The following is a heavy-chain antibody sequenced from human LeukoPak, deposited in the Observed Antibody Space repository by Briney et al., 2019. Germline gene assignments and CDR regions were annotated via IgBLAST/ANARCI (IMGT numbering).Heavy chain of an antibody. D-gene: IGHD3-22*01. V-gene: IGHV1-18*01. CDR3: ARGLVYDSRGSGNWFDP. Sequence: ASVKVSCKASGYTFTSYGISWVRQAPGQGLEWMGWISAYNGNTNYAQKLQGRVTMTTDTSTSTAYMELRSLRSDDTAVYYCARGLVYDSRGSGNWFDPWGQGTLVTVSS. J-gene: IGHJ5*02. CDR1: GYTFTSYG. CDR2: ISAYNGNT.